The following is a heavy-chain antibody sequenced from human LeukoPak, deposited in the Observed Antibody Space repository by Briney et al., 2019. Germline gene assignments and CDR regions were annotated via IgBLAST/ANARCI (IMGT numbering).Heavy chain of an antibody. CDR1: GYTFTNYG. D-gene: IGHD6-13*01. CDR2: ISADNGDT. CDR3: ARLKGIAAAGPYFDY. Sequence: ASVKVSCKASGYTFTNYGISWVRQAPGQGLEWMGWISADNGDTNYAQKFQGRVTMTTDASTTTAHMELRSLRSDDTAVYYCARLKGIAAAGPYFDYWGQGTLVTVSS. V-gene: IGHV1-18*01. J-gene: IGHJ4*02.